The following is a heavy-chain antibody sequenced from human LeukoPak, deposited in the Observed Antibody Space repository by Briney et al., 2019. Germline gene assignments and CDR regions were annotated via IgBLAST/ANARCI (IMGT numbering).Heavy chain of an antibody. Sequence: ASVKVSCKASGYTFTSYYMHWVRQAPGQGLEWMGIINPSGGSTSYAQKFQGRVTMTRDMSTSTVYMELSSLRSEDTAAYYCARDSLTRGKYYYYYYYMDVWGKGTTVTVSS. J-gene: IGHJ6*03. CDR1: GYTFTSYY. CDR3: ARDSLTRGKYYYYYYYMDV. D-gene: IGHD1-14*01. V-gene: IGHV1-46*01. CDR2: INPSGGST.